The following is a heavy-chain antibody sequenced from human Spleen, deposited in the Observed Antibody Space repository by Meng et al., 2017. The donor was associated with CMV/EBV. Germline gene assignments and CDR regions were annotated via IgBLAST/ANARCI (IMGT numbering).Heavy chain of an antibody. CDR1: GFTVSSNY. J-gene: IGHJ4*02. CDR3: AENAKIAARCFDH. Sequence: GGSLRLSCAASGFTVSSNYMRWVRQAPGKGLEWVSGFYSGDSTYYAASATGRFTITSDNSKNTLYLDMNSLRPDRTAGYYCAENAKIAARCFDHWGQGTQVTVSS. CDR2: FYSGDST. V-gene: IGHV3-53*05. D-gene: IGHD6-6*01.